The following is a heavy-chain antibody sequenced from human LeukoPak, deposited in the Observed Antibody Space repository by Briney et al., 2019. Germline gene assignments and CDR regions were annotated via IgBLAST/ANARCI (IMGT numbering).Heavy chain of an antibody. J-gene: IGHJ4*02. Sequence: PSQTLSLTCAVSGGSISSGGFSWSWIRQPPGKGLEWIGYIYYSGSTNYNPSLKSRVTISVDTSKNQFSLKLSSVTAADTAVYYCAILGDYNYWGQGTLVTVSS. CDR1: GGSISSGGFS. V-gene: IGHV4-30-4*07. CDR3: AILGDYNY. CDR2: IYYSGST. D-gene: IGHD4-17*01.